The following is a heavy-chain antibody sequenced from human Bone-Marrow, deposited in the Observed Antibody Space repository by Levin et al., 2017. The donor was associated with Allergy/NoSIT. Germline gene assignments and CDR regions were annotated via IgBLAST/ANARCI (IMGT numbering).Heavy chain of an antibody. CDR3: ARGRRVGAPWSYDYYGMDV. V-gene: IGHV4-34*01. CDR1: GGSFSGYY. CDR2: INHSGST. J-gene: IGHJ6*02. D-gene: IGHD1-26*01. Sequence: SETLSLTCAVYGGSFSGYYWSWIRQPPGKGLEWIGEINHSGSTNYNPSLKSRVTISVDTSKNQFSLKLSSVTAADTAVYYCARGRRVGAPWSYDYYGMDVWGQGTTVTVSS.